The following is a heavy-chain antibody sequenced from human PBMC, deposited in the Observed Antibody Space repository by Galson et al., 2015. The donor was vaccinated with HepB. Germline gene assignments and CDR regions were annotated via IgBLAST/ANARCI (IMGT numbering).Heavy chain of an antibody. V-gene: IGHV3-23*01. J-gene: IGHJ3*02. CDR3: AKDLVEVGSRGSPFDM. Sequence: SLRLSCAASGFTFSTYAMSWVRQAPGKGLECVSTVGINGGATYNADSVKGRFTISRDNSKNTLYLQMNSLRAEDTAVYYCAKDLVEVGSRGSPFDMWGQGTMVTVSS. CDR2: VGINGGAT. CDR1: GFTFSTYA. D-gene: IGHD2-15*01.